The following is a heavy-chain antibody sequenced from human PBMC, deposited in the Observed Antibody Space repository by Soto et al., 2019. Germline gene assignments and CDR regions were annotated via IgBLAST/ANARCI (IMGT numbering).Heavy chain of an antibody. J-gene: IGHJ6*02. V-gene: IGHV1-2*02. CDR2: INPNSGGT. CDR1: GYTFSGYY. D-gene: IGHD2-2*01. CDR3: ARSLTEGYCTITGCYARPLYGMDV. Sequence: QEQLVQSGAEVKKPGASVKVSCKASGYTFSGYYIHWLRQAPGQGLEWMGWINPNSGGTNYAQKFHGRVTVTRDTPTSTAYMEPSRLTSDDSAVYYCARSLTEGYCTITGCYARPLYGMDVWGQGTTVTVSS.